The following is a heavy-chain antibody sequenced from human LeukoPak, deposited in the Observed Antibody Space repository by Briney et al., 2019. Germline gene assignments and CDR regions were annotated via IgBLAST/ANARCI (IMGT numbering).Heavy chain of an antibody. V-gene: IGHV4-59*01. J-gene: IGHJ6*02. CDR2: IYYSGST. Sequence: PSETLSLTCTVSGGSISSYYWSWIRQPPGKGLEWIGHIYYSGSTKYNPSLKSRVTISVDTSKNQFSLKLSSVTAADTAVYYCARDRSIPAAGGDYYYYGMDVWGQGNTVTVSS. CDR3: ARDRSIPAAGGDYYYYGMDV. CDR1: GGSISSYY. D-gene: IGHD6-13*01.